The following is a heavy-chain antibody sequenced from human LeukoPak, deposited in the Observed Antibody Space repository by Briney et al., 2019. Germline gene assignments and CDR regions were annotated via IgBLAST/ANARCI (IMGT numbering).Heavy chain of an antibody. Sequence: GGSLRLSCAASGFVFTNYWMSWIRQAPGKGLEWVSVLYSDDTTYYADSVKGRFTISRDNSKNTLYLQMNNLRAEDTAVYYCARGGGYYAIDYWGQGTLVTVSS. J-gene: IGHJ4*02. CDR1: GFVFTNYW. CDR3: ARGGGYYAIDY. CDR2: LYSDDTT. D-gene: IGHD1-26*01. V-gene: IGHV3-53*01.